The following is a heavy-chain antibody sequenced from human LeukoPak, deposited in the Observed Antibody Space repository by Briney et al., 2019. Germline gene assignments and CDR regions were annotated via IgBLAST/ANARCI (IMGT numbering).Heavy chain of an antibody. J-gene: IGHJ4*02. V-gene: IGHV4-34*01. Sequence: SETLSLTCAVYGGSFSGYYWSWIRQPPGKGLEWIGEINHSGSTNYNPSLKSRVTISVGTSKNQFSLKLSSVTAADTAVYYCARVNYDFWSGYLPTPYYFDYWGQGTLVTVSS. D-gene: IGHD3-3*01. CDR1: GGSFSGYY. CDR3: ARVNYDFWSGYLPTPYYFDY. CDR2: INHSGST.